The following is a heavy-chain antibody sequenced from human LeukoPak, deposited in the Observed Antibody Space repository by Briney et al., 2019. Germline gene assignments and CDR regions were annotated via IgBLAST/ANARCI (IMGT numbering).Heavy chain of an antibody. D-gene: IGHD3-9*01. Sequence: PSETLSLTCAVYGGSFSGYYWSWIRQPPGKGLEWIGEINHSGSTNYNPSLKSRVTISVDTSKNQFSLKLSSVTAADTAVYYCAEAYYDILTGYHDYWGQGTLVTVSS. CDR3: AEAYYDILTGYHDY. CDR1: GGSFSGYY. J-gene: IGHJ4*02. CDR2: INHSGST. V-gene: IGHV4-34*01.